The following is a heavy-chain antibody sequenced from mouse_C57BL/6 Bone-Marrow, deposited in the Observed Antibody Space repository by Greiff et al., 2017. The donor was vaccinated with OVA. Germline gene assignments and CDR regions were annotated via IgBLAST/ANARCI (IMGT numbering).Heavy chain of an antibody. J-gene: IGHJ4*01. CDR2: IHPNSGST. CDR1: GYTFTSYW. Sequence: QVQLQQPGAELVKPGASVKLSCKASGYTFTSYWMHWVKQRPGQGLEWIGMIHPNSGSTNYNEKFKSKATLTVDKSSSTAYMQLSSLTSEDSAVYYCARPSTMGTTRGNYAMDYWGQGTSVTVSS. D-gene: IGHD2-2*01. CDR3: ARPSTMGTTRGNYAMDY. V-gene: IGHV1-64*01.